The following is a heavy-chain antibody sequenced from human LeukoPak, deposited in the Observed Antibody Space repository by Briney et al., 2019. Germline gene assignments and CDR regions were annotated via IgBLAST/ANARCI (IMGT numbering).Heavy chain of an antibody. Sequence: GSSVKVSCKASGGTFSSYAVSWVRQAPGQGLEWMGRIIPMFATANYAQKFQGRVTITTDESRSTVYMELSSLRSEDTAVYYCAARWGLGELLPFDYWGQGTLVTVSS. V-gene: IGHV1-69*05. CDR2: IIPMFATA. CDR1: GGTFSSYA. D-gene: IGHD3-10*01. J-gene: IGHJ4*02. CDR3: AARWGLGELLPFDY.